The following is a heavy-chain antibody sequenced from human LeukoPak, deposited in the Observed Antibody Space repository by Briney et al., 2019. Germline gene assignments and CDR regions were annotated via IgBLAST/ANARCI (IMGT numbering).Heavy chain of an antibody. Sequence: SKTLSLTCTVSGGSINSTFYWGWIRQHPGKGLEWIGYIYYSGRTYYNPSLKSRLTMSVDTSKNQFSLKVTSVTAADTAVYYCARDAGYYFDYWGQGTLVTVSS. D-gene: IGHD1-14*01. V-gene: IGHV4-31*03. J-gene: IGHJ4*02. CDR1: GGSINSTFY. CDR2: IYYSGRT. CDR3: ARDAGYYFDY.